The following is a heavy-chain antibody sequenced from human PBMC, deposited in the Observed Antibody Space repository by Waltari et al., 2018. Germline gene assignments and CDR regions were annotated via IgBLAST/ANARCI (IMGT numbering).Heavy chain of an antibody. CDR3: ARARIVATIMCDY. CDR1: GGTFNNYT. Sequence: QVQLVQSGAEVKKPGSSVKVSCKASGGTFNNYTINWVRQAPGQGLEWMGGIIPIFGTANYAQNFQGRVTITADESTSTAYMELSSLRSEDTAMYYCARARIVATIMCDYWGQGTLVTVSS. CDR2: IIPIFGTA. D-gene: IGHD5-12*01. V-gene: IGHV1-69*13. J-gene: IGHJ4*02.